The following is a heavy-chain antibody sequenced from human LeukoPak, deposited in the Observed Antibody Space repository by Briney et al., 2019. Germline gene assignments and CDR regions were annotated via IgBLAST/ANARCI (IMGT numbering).Heavy chain of an antibody. D-gene: IGHD3-9*01. V-gene: IGHV4-31*11. CDR1: GGSFSGYY. CDR3: ASLVLRYFDWSGGYFDY. CDR2: IYYSGST. J-gene: IGHJ4*02. Sequence: SETLSLTCAVYGGSFSGYYWSWIRQHPGKGLEWIGYIYYSGSTYYNPSLKSRVTISVDTSKNQFSLKLSSVTAADTAVYYCASLVLRYFDWSGGYFDYWGQGTLVTVSS.